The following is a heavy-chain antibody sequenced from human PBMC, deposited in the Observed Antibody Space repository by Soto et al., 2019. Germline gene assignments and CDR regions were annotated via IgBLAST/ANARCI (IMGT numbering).Heavy chain of an antibody. CDR2: ITEDGSGT. CDR3: VRGTNGWRGMDY. J-gene: IGHJ4*02. V-gene: IGHV3-74*01. D-gene: IGHD2-8*01. CDR1: GFTFSSYP. Sequence: GSLRLSCATSGFTFSSYPIHWVRQAPGKGPVWVSRITEDGSGTTYADSVKGRFTVTRDNAKNTMYLQMSGLGAEDTAVYHCVRGTNGWRGMDYWGQGTLVTVSS.